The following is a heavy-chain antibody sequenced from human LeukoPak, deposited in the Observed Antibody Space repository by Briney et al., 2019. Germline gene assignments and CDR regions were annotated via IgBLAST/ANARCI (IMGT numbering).Heavy chain of an antibody. CDR1: DGSISTYY. V-gene: IGHV4-59*01. D-gene: IGHD3-22*01. Sequence: SETLSLTCTVSDGSISTYYWNWFRQPPGKGLEWIGHIYYSGTTHYNPSLKSRVSISIDTSKNQFSLKLRFVTAVDTAVYYCARWGHFDTSGYFVVDYWGQGTLVTVSS. CDR3: ARWGHFDTSGYFVVDY. J-gene: IGHJ4*02. CDR2: IYYSGTT.